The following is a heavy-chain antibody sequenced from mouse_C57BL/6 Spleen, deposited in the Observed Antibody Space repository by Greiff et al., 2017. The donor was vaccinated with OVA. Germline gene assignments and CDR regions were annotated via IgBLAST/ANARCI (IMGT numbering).Heavy chain of an antibody. CDR3: VREGAYFDY. CDR2: IRSKSNNYAT. V-gene: IGHV10-1*01. J-gene: IGHJ2*01. CDR1: GFSFNTYA. Sequence: EVHLVESGGGLVQPKGSLTLSCAASGFSFNTYAMNWVRQAPGKGLEWVARIRSKSNNYATYYADSVKDRFTISSDDSESMLYLQMNNLKTEDTAMYYCVREGAYFDYWGQGTTLTVSS.